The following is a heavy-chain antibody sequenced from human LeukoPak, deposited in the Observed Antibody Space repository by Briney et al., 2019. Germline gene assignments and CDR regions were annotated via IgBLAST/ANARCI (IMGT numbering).Heavy chain of an antibody. V-gene: IGHV4-30-2*01. CDR3: ARVSYSSGFDY. D-gene: IGHD4-11*01. J-gene: IGHJ4*02. CDR2: IYHSGSP. CDR1: GGSISSGGYS. Sequence: KPSETLSLTCAVSGGSISSGGYSWSWIRQPRGKGLGWIGSIYHSGSPYYNPSLKSRVTISVDRSKNQFSLKLSSVTAADTAVYYCARVSYSSGFDYWGQGNLGTVSS.